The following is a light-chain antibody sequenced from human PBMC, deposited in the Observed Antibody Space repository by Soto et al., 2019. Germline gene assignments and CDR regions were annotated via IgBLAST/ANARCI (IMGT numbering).Light chain of an antibody. Sequence: EIVLTQSPATVSLSPEERATLSCWASKSLSSYLAWYQQKPGQAPRLLIYDASNRANGIPARFTGSGSGTDFTLTISSLEPEDFAVYFCQQRAGWPPTFGGGTKVDIK. CDR2: DAS. CDR3: QQRAGWPPT. CDR1: KSLSSY. J-gene: IGKJ4*01. V-gene: IGKV3-11*01.